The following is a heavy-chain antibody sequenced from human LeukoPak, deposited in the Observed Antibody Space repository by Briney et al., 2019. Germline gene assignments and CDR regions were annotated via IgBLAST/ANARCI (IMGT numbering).Heavy chain of an antibody. CDR3: ARYNSPAPYYYYGMDV. CDR2: IYYSGST. J-gene: IGHJ6*02. CDR1: GGSISSYY. V-gene: IGHV4-59*01. D-gene: IGHD5-24*01. Sequence: SETLSLTCTVSGGSISSYYWSWIRQPPGKGLEWIGYIYYSGSTNYNPSPKSRVTISVDTSKNQFSLKLSSATAADTAVYYCARYNSPAPYYYYGMDVWGQGTTVTVSS.